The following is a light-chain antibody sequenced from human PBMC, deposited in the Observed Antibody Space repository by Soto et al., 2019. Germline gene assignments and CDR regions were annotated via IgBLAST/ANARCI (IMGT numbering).Light chain of an antibody. J-gene: IGLJ2*01. V-gene: IGLV1-40*01. CDR3: QSYDSSLSVV. Sequence: QSVLTQPPSASGTPGQRVTISCSGSSSNLGDNTVNWYQQLPGTAPKLLIYGNSNRPSGVPDRFSGSKSGTSASLAITGLQAEDEADYYCQSYDSSLSVVFGGGTKLTVL. CDR1: SSNLGDNT. CDR2: GNS.